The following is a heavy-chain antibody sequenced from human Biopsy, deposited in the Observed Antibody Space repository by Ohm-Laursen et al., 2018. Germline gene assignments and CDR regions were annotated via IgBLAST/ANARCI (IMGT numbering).Heavy chain of an antibody. D-gene: IGHD4-11*01. CDR2: ISGLNGIK. V-gene: IGHV1-18*04. CDR1: GFSFTGYY. Sequence: ASVKVSCNASGFSFTGYYIHWVRQAPGQGLEWVGWISGLNGIKTSASKFQGRLTMTTDRSASTAYMELRGLRSDDTAVYYCTRDLQTRAETFDSWGQGTLVIVSS. J-gene: IGHJ5*01. CDR3: TRDLQTRAETFDS.